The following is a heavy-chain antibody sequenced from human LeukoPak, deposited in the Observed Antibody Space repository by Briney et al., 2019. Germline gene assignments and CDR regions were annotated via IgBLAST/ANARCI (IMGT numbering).Heavy chain of an antibody. CDR3: ARGHSSSWSTVDY. J-gene: IGHJ4*02. CDR1: GGSISSSSYY. CDR2: VFYGGST. Sequence: SETLSLTCTVSGGSISSSSYYWGWIRQPPGKGLEWIGNVFYGGSTHYNSSLKSRVTISVDTSKNQFSLKLTSVTATDTAVYYCARGHSSSWSTVDYWGQGTLVTVSS. V-gene: IGHV4-39*01. D-gene: IGHD6-13*01.